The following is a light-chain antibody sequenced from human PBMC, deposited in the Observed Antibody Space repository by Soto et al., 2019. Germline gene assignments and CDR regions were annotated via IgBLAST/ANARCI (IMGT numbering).Light chain of an antibody. J-gene: IGKJ2*03. Sequence: ETVMTQSPDTLSVSPGESATLSCRASQDVSTNLAWFHHKPGQTPRLVLYGASKRATGIPARFSGSGSGRHFTLTISSLQSEDFGVYYCQHYNNWRPYSFGQGTKVDIK. CDR2: GAS. CDR1: QDVSTN. CDR3: QHYNNWRPYS. V-gene: IGKV3-15*01.